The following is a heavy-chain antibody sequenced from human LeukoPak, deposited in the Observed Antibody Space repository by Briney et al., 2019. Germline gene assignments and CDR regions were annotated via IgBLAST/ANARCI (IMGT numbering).Heavy chain of an antibody. Sequence: GGSLRVSCAECGLTFRHYGMHWVRQAPAKGLEGVAFIRYDGSNKYYADSVKGRFTISRDNSKNTLYLQMNSLRAEDTAVYYCAKDRGLLWFGELLYDFDYWGQGTLVTVSS. V-gene: IGHV3-30*02. CDR2: IRYDGSNK. J-gene: IGHJ4*02. CDR3: AKDRGLLWFGELLYDFDY. CDR1: GLTFRHYG. D-gene: IGHD3-10*01.